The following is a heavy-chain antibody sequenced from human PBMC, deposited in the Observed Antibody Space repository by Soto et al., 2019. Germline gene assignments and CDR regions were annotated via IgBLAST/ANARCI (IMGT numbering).Heavy chain of an antibody. Sequence: QITLKESGPTLVKPTQTLTLTCTFSDFSLSTSGVGVGWIRQPPGKALEWLALLYWDNDKRYSPSLKSRLTLTKDISKNQVVLTMTNMDPVDTATYYCAHIMITFGGVMRKDAFDIWGQGTMVTISS. CDR1: DFSLSTSGVG. J-gene: IGHJ3*02. CDR3: AHIMITFGGVMRKDAFDI. CDR2: LYWDNDK. V-gene: IGHV2-5*02. D-gene: IGHD3-16*01.